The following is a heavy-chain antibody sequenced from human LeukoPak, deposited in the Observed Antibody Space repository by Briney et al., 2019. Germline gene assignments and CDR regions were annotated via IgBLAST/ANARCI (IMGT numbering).Heavy chain of an antibody. CDR2: INYSGSS. CDR3: ARHGYSGYGSHLDY. CDR1: GGSISSYY. V-gene: IGHV4-59*08. J-gene: IGHJ4*02. Sequence: PSETLSLTCTVSGGSISSYYWSWIRQPPGKGLEWIGYINYSGSSNYNPSLKSRVTFSVDTSKNQFSLKLSSVTAADTAVYYCARHGYSGYGSHLDYWGQGTLVTVSS. D-gene: IGHD5-12*01.